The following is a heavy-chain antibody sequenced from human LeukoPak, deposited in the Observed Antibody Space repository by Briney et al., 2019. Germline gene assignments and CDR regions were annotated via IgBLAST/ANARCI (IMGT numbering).Heavy chain of an antibody. CDR2: IYYSGST. D-gene: IGHD1-26*01. V-gene: IGHV4-39*07. J-gene: IGHJ4*02. CDR1: GGSISSSSYY. CDR3: ARDSGSYYGYFDY. Sequence: SETLSLTCTVSGGSISSSSYYWGWIRQPPGKGLEWIGSIYYSGSTYYNPSLKSRVTISVDTSKNQFSLKLSSVTAADTAVYYCARDSGSYYGYFDYWGQGTLVTVSS.